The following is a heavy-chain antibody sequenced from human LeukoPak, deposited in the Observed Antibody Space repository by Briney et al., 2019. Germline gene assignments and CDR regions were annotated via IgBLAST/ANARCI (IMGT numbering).Heavy chain of an antibody. Sequence: SSETLSLTCTVSGGSISSYYWSWIRQPAGKGLEWIGRIYTSGSTNYNPSLKSRVPMSVDTSKNQFSLKLSSVTAADTAVYYCARSPIYPDAFDIWGQGTMVTVSS. CDR3: ARSPIYPDAFDI. CDR1: GGSISSYY. J-gene: IGHJ3*02. CDR2: IYTSGST. V-gene: IGHV4-4*07. D-gene: IGHD2/OR15-2a*01.